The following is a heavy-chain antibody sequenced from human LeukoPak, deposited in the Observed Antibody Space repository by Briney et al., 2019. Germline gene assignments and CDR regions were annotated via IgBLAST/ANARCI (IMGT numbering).Heavy chain of an antibody. V-gene: IGHV3-30*02. D-gene: IGHD6-13*01. Sequence: QSGGSLRLSCAASGFTFSSYGMHWVRQAPGKGLEWVAFIRYDGSNKYYADSVKGRFTISRDNSKNTLYLQMNSLRAEDTAVYYCARANSRSSSWYSYWGQGTLVTVSS. CDR1: GFTFSSYG. CDR2: IRYDGSNK. CDR3: ARANSRSSSWYSY. J-gene: IGHJ4*02.